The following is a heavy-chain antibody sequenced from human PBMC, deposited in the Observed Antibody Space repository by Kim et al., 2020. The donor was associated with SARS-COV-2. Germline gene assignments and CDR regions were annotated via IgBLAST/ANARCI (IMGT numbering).Heavy chain of an antibody. Sequence: GGSLRLSCAASGFTFSSYSMNWVRQAPGKGLEWVSYISSSSSTIYYADSVKGRFTISRDNAKNSLYLQMNSLRDEDTAVYYCAREDSSGYYYDPAFDIWGQGTMVTVSS. CDR1: GFTFSSYS. V-gene: IGHV3-48*02. J-gene: IGHJ3*02. D-gene: IGHD3-22*01. CDR3: AREDSSGYYYDPAFDI. CDR2: ISSSSSTI.